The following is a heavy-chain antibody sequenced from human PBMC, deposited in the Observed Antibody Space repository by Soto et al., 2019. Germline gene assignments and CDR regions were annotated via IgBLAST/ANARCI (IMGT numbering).Heavy chain of an antibody. V-gene: IGHV4-59*01. J-gene: IGHJ4*02. D-gene: IGHD5-12*01. Sequence: SETLSLTCTVSGCSISSYYWSWIRQPPGKGLEWIGYIYYSGSTNYNPSLKSRVTISVDTSKNQFSLKLSSVTAADTAVYYCARYVDIVAGYFDYWGQGTLVTVSS. CDR2: IYYSGST. CDR3: ARYVDIVAGYFDY. CDR1: GCSISSYY.